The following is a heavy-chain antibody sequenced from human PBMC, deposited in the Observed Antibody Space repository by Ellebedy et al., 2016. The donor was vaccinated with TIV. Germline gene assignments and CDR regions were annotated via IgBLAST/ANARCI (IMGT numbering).Heavy chain of an antibody. Sequence: GESLKISCAASTFAFSSNAMSWVRPSPGKGLEWVSGITGRGGTTYYADSVKGRFTISRDNSKNTLYLQMNSLRAEDTAIYSCAKDLSTAGRPDSVHRWGQGTLVTVSS. CDR1: TFAFSSNA. CDR3: AKDLSTAGRPDSVHR. D-gene: IGHD6-6*01. V-gene: IGHV3-23*01. J-gene: IGHJ4*02. CDR2: ITGRGGTT.